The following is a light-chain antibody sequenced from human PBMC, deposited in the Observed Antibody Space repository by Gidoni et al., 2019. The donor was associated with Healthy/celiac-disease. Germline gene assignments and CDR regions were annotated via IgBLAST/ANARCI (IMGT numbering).Light chain of an antibody. Sequence: DIVMPQSPLSLPVTPGEPASISCRPSQSLLHSNGYNYLDWYLQKPGQSPQLLIYLGSNRGSGVPDRFSGSGSGTDFTLKISRVEAEDVGVYYCMQALQTWTFGQGTKVEIK. J-gene: IGKJ1*01. CDR1: QSLLHSNGYNY. CDR3: MQALQTWT. V-gene: IGKV2-28*01. CDR2: LGS.